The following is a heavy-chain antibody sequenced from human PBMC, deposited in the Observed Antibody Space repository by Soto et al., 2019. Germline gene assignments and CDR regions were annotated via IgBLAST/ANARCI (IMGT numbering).Heavy chain of an antibody. J-gene: IGHJ4*02. CDR3: ASERSAQYFDF. CDR1: GGTFSSHG. Sequence: QVQLVQSGTVVQRRGSSVKVSCQASGGTFSSHGMAWVRQAPGQGLEWMGGIIPTFGTPTYAPKFQGRVTITADKSTNTAYMERSSLRSEDAGVYYCASERSAQYFDFWGQGTLITVSS. V-gene: IGHV1-69*06. D-gene: IGHD1-26*01. CDR2: IIPTFGTP.